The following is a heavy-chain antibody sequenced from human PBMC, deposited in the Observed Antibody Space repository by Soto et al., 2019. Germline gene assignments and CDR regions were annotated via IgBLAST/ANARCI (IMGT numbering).Heavy chain of an antibody. Sequence: QVQLVQSGAEVRKPGSSVKVSCKASGGTFSRYAINWVRQAPGQGLEWMGGIIPMFGTTNYAQKFKGRVTITADESTSTVYMELNTLRSEDAAVYYWARASIHGSRWYFWFDPWGQGTLVTVSS. CDR2: IIPMFGTT. J-gene: IGHJ5*01. CDR1: GGTFSRYA. V-gene: IGHV1-69*01. D-gene: IGHD6-13*01. CDR3: ARASIHGSRWYFWFDP.